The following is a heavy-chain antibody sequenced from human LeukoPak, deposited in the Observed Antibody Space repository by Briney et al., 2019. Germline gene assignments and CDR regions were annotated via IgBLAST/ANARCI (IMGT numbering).Heavy chain of an antibody. J-gene: IGHJ4*02. CDR3: AEDRSGWYSDY. CDR1: RFTFSSYA. CDR2: ISGIGGST. Sequence: PGGCLRLSCVASRFTFSSYAMSSVRPAPRKGVEWVSAISGIGGSTYYADSLKGRFTISRDNSKNTLYLQMNSLRAEDTAVYYCAEDRSGWYSDYSGQGTLVTVSS. V-gene: IGHV3-23*01. D-gene: IGHD6-19*01.